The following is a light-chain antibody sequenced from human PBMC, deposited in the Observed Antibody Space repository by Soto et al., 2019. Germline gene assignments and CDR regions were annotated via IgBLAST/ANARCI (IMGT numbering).Light chain of an antibody. CDR1: TSNIGTNS. CDR3: CSYAGGNFWV. V-gene: IGLV1-44*01. Sequence: QSVLTQPPSASGTPGQKVTIVCSGRTSNIGTNSVNWYQQLPGRAPKLLIYSNNQRPSGVPDRFSGSKSGTSASLAISGLQSEDEADYYRCSYAGGNFWVFGGGTKLTVL. J-gene: IGLJ3*02. CDR2: SNN.